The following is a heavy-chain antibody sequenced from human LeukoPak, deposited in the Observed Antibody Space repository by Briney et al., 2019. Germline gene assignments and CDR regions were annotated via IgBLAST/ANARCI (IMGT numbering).Heavy chain of an antibody. V-gene: IGHV3-48*04. Sequence: GGSLRLSCAASGFTFSSYGMSWVRQAPGKGLEWVSYISSSGSTIYYADSVKGRFTISRDNAKNSLYLQMNSLRAEDTAVYYCARVGTAGPYFDYWGQGTLVTVSS. J-gene: IGHJ4*02. CDR1: GFTFSSYG. D-gene: IGHD6-13*01. CDR3: ARVGTAGPYFDY. CDR2: ISSSGSTI.